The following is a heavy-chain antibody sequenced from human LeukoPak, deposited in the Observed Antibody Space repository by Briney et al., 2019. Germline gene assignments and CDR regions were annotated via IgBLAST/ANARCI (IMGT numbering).Heavy chain of an antibody. D-gene: IGHD5-24*01. Sequence: PGGSLRLSCAASGFTFISYWLSWVRQAPGRGLEWVANIKEDGSKKYYVDSVKGRFTISRDNAKNSLYLQMNSLRAEDTAVYYFARDGRDGYTDYWGQGSLVTVSS. CDR3: ARDGRDGYTDY. CDR1: GFTFISYW. CDR2: IKEDGSKK. J-gene: IGHJ4*02. V-gene: IGHV3-7*01.